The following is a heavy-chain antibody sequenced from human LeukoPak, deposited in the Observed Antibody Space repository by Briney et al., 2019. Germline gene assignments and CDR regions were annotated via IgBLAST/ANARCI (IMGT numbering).Heavy chain of an antibody. CDR1: GGSFSGYY. CDR3: AIFDWVGNWFDP. D-gene: IGHD3-9*01. CDR2: INHSGST. V-gene: IGHV4-34*01. J-gene: IGHJ5*02. Sequence: SETLSLTCAVHGGSFSGYYWGWIRQPPGKGLEWIGEINHSGSTNYNPSLKSRVTISVDTSKNQFSLKLSSVTAADTAVYYCAIFDWVGNWFDPWGQGTLVTVSS.